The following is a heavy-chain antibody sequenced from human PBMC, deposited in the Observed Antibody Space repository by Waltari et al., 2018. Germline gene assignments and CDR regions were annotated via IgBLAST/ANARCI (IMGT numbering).Heavy chain of an antibody. J-gene: IGHJ4*02. V-gene: IGHV3-23*01. CDR2: ITVGDDT. Sequence: EVQLLESGGALVQPGGSLRLSCAAAGIAFSTYAINWVRLAPGTGLEWVSAITVGDDTYYADSVKGRFTISRDTSKDTVHLQMNGLRAEDTAVYYCATPFYNWDDPLHSWGQGTLVTVSS. CDR1: GIAFSTYA. CDR3: ATPFYNWDDPLHS. D-gene: IGHD1-20*01.